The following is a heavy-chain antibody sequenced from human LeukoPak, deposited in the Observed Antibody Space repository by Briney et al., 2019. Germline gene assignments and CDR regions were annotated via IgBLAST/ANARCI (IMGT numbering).Heavy chain of an antibody. CDR1: GFTFSSYW. CDR2: ISGSGGST. D-gene: IGHD1-26*01. CDR3: AKDRRGSYSPDAFDI. Sequence: GGSLRLSCAASGFTFSSYWMHWVRQAPGKGLEWVSAISGSGGSTYYADSVKGRFTISRDNSKNTLYLQMNSLRAEDTAVYYCAKDRRGSYSPDAFDIWGQGTMVTVSS. J-gene: IGHJ3*02. V-gene: IGHV3-23*01.